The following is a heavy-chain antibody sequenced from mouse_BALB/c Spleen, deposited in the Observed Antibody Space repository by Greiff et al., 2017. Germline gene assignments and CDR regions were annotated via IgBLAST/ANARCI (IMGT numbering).Heavy chain of an antibody. CDR2: IDPANGNT. Sequence: VQLQQSGAELVKPGASVKLSCTASGFYIKDTYMHWVKQRPEQGLEWIGRIDPANGNTKYDPKFQGKATITADTSSNTAYLQLSSLTSEDTAVYYCARSPYWYFDVWGAGTTVTVSS. CDR3: ARSPYWYFDV. J-gene: IGHJ1*01. CDR1: GFYIKDTY. V-gene: IGHV14-3*02.